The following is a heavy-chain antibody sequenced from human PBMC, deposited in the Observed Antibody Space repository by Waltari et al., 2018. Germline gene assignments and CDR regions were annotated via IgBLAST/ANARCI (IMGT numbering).Heavy chain of an antibody. CDR1: GYIFSNYG. J-gene: IGHJ4*02. V-gene: IGHV1-18*01. D-gene: IGHD6-13*01. Sequence: QIQLVPSGAEVKKPGSSVKVSCKASGYIFSNYGITWVRQAPGQGLELMGWISGYNGDTKYEQSLQGRVTMNTDTSTTTAYMEIRSLRYDDTAVYYCARDDVDSSNFGGFWGQGTVVTVSS. CDR3: ARDDVDSSNFGGF. CDR2: ISGYNGDT.